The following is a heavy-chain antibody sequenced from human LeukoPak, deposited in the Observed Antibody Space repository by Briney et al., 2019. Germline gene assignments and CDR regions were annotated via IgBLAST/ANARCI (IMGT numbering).Heavy chain of an antibody. CDR2: IYYSEST. J-gene: IGHJ5*02. Sequence: ETLSLTCTVSGGSISSYYWSWIRQSPGKGLEWIGYIYYSESTYYKPSLKSRVTISVDTSKNQFSLRLTSVIAADTAVYYCARGQARLAWFDPWGQGTLVTVSS. V-gene: IGHV4-59*08. D-gene: IGHD6-19*01. CDR1: GGSISSYY. CDR3: ARGQARLAWFDP.